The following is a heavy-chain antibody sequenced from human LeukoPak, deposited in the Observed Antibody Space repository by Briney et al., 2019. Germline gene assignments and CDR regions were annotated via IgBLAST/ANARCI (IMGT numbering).Heavy chain of an antibody. V-gene: IGHV3-33*01. CDR2: IWYDGSNK. CDR1: GFIFSSYG. D-gene: IGHD1-26*01. CDR3: ARDRVGASD. J-gene: IGHJ4*02. Sequence: GKSLRLSCSASGFIFSSYGRHWVRQAPGKGLEWVAVIWYDGSNKYYADSVKGRFTISRDNSKNTLYLQMNSLRAEDTAVYYCARDRVGASDWGQGTLVTVSS.